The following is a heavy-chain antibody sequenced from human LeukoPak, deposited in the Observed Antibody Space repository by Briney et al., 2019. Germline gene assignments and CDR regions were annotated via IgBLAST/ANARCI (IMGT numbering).Heavy chain of an antibody. CDR3: ARAPRRLGELSSTFDY. J-gene: IGHJ4*02. D-gene: IGHD3-16*02. CDR1: GFTFSSYS. Sequence: GGSLRLSCAASGFTFSSYSMNWVRQAPGKGLEWVSSISSSSGYIYYADSVKGRFTISRDNAKNSLYLQMNSLRAEDTAVYYCARAPRRLGELSSTFDYWGQGTLVTVSS. V-gene: IGHV3-21*01. CDR2: ISSSSGYI.